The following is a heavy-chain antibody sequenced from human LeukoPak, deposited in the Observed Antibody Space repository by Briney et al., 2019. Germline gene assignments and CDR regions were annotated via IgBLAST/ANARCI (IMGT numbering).Heavy chain of an antibody. Sequence: GASVKVSCKASGYTFTSYYTHWVRQAPGQGLEWMGWINPNSGGTNYAQKFQGRVTMTRDTSISTAYMELSRLRSDDTAVYYCAKGRVIVVVTASPFIDYWGQGTLVTVSS. CDR3: AKGRVIVVVTASPFIDY. J-gene: IGHJ4*02. V-gene: IGHV1-2*02. CDR2: INPNSGGT. D-gene: IGHD2-21*02. CDR1: GYTFTSYY.